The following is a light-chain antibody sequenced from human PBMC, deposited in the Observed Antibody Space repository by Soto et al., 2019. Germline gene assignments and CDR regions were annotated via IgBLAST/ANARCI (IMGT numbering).Light chain of an antibody. V-gene: IGLV1-51*01. CDR1: SSNIGNNY. Sequence: QSVLTQPPSVSAAPGQKGTISCSGSSSNIGNNYVSWYQQLQGTAPKLLIYDNNKRPSGIPDRFSGSKSGTSATLGITGLQTGDEADYYCGTWDSSLSAGVFGGGTKLTVL. CDR3: GTWDSSLSAGV. CDR2: DNN. J-gene: IGLJ2*01.